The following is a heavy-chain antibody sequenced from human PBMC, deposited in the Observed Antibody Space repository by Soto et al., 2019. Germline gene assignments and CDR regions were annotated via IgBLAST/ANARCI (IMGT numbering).Heavy chain of an antibody. CDR2: ISRSSSYI. J-gene: IGHJ5*02. CDR3: ASAAESVPYCYGSGTSNWFDP. Sequence: GGSLRLSCAASGFTFSSYSMNWVRQAPGKGLEWVSSISRSSSYIYYAYSVKGRCTMYRDNAKNTLYLQMNSLRAEDLAVYCCASAAESVPYCYGSGTSNWFDPWGQGTLVTVSS. CDR1: GFTFSSYS. V-gene: IGHV3-21*01. D-gene: IGHD3-10*01.